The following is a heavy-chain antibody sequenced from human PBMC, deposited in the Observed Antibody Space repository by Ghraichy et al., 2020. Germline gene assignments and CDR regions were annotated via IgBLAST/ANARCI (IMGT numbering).Heavy chain of an antibody. J-gene: IGHJ4*02. CDR3: SRFSAPYSGYDCFDY. CDR2: IYPGNSDT. D-gene: IGHD5-12*01. CDR1: GYSFTSYW. Sequence: GESLNISCKGSGYSFTSYWIGWVRQMPGKGLEWMGIIYPGNSDTRYSPSFQGQVTISADKSISTAYLQWSSLKASDTAMYYCSRFSAPYSGYDCFDYWGQGTLVTVSS. V-gene: IGHV5-51*01.